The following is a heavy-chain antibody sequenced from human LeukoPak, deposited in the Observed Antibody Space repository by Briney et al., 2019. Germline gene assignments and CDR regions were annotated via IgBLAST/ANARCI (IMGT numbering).Heavy chain of an antibody. V-gene: IGHV4-59*01. CDR2: IYYCGST. Sequence: SETLSLTCNVSGGSIRSYYWSWIRQPPGKGLEWIGYIYYCGSTNYNPSLKSRVTISVDTPKNQFSLKLSSVTAADTAVYYCARNWYGGYAWFDPWGQGTLVTVSS. J-gene: IGHJ5*02. CDR1: GGSIRSYY. D-gene: IGHD5-12*01. CDR3: ARNWYGGYAWFDP.